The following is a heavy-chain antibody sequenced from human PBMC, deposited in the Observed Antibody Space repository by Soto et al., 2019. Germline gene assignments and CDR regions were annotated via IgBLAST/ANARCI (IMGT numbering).Heavy chain of an antibody. D-gene: IGHD2-15*01. CDR1: GCTCSSYA. J-gene: IGHJ4*02. Sequence: GGSLRLSCAAAGCTCSSYARSWVRRAPGKGLEWVSAISGSGGSTYYADSVKGRFTISRDNSKNTLYLQMNSLRADDTAVYYCAKEVVVVPAPDYWGQGTLVTVSS. CDR3: AKEVVVVPAPDY. CDR2: ISGSGGST. V-gene: IGHV3-23*01.